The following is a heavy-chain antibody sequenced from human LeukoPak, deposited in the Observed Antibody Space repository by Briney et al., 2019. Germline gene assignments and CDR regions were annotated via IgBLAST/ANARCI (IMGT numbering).Heavy chain of an antibody. J-gene: IGHJ4*02. Sequence: GESLQISSKGSGYGFTSYWIGLVRPMPGKGVEWMGIIYPGDSDTRYSPSFQGQVTISADKSISPAYLQCSSLKASDPAMYYCARHRGIVGATADYWGQGTLVTVSS. CDR3: ARHRGIVGATADY. CDR1: GYGFTSYW. V-gene: IGHV5-51*01. D-gene: IGHD1-26*01. CDR2: IYPGDSDT.